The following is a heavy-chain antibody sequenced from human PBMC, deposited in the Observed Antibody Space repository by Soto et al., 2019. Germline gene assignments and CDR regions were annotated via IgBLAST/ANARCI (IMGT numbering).Heavy chain of an antibody. D-gene: IGHD4-17*01. CDR1: GFTFSSYS. V-gene: IGHV3-21*01. J-gene: IGHJ4*02. Sequence: EVQLVESGGGLVKPGGSLRLSCAASGFTFSSYSMNWVRQAPGKGLEWVSSISSSSSYIYYADSVKGRVTISRDNAKNSLYLQMNSLRAEDTAVYYCASNYGGNSGADYWGQGTLVTVSS. CDR3: ASNYGGNSGADY. CDR2: ISSSSSYI.